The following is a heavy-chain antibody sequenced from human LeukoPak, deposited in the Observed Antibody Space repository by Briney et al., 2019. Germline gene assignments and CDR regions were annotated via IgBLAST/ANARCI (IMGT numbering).Heavy chain of an antibody. V-gene: IGHV1-69*13. D-gene: IGHD4-17*01. Sequence: ASVKVSCKASGGTFSSYAISWVRQAPGQGLEWMGGIIPIFGTANYAQKFQGRVTITADESTSTAYMELSSLRSEDTVVYYCARWDYGGRQFDYWGQGTLVTVSS. CDR3: ARWDYGGRQFDY. CDR1: GGTFSSYA. CDR2: IIPIFGTA. J-gene: IGHJ4*02.